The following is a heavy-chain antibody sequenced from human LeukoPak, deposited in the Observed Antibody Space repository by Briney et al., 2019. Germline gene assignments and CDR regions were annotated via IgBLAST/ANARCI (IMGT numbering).Heavy chain of an antibody. CDR3: ARVDDYGDYFDY. CDR1: GFTFSRYW. D-gene: IGHD4-17*01. Sequence: GGSLRLSCATSGFTFSRYWMHWVRQAPGKGLVWVSRINSDGSITNYPDSVKGRFTVSRDNAKNTLYLQMNSLRAEDTAVYYCARVDDYGDYFDYWGQGTVVTVSS. CDR2: INSDGSIT. V-gene: IGHV3-74*01. J-gene: IGHJ4*02.